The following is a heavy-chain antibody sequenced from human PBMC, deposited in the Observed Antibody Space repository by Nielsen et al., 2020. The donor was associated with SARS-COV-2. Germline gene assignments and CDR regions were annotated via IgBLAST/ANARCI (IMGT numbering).Heavy chain of an antibody. Sequence: ASVKVSCKASGYTFTSYAMHWVRQAPGQRLEWMGWINAGNGNTKYSQKFQGRVTITRDTSASTAYMELSSLRSEDTAVYYCARDPVGESNYYYYGMDVWGQGTTVIVSS. D-gene: IGHD3-10*01. CDR3: ARDPVGESNYYYYGMDV. CDR1: GYTFTSYA. J-gene: IGHJ6*02. CDR2: INAGNGNT. V-gene: IGHV1-3*01.